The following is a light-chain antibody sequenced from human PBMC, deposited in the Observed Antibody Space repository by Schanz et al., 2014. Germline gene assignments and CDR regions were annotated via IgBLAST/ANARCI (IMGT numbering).Light chain of an antibody. CDR1: QSISSGY. CDR3: QQYGSSLYT. J-gene: IGKJ2*01. Sequence: EIVLTQSPGTLSLSPGERATLSCRASQSISSGYLAWYQQKPGQAPRLLIYGASSRATGIPDRFSGSGSATDFTFTISRLEPEDFAVYYCQQYGSSLYTFGQGTKLEIK. V-gene: IGKV3-20*01. CDR2: GAS.